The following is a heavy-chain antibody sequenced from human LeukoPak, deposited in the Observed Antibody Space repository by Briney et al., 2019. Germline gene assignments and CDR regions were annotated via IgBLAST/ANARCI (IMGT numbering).Heavy chain of an antibody. CDR1: GFTFSSYA. CDR2: ISGSGGST. D-gene: IGHD3-10*01. J-gene: IGHJ1*01. CDR3: AKDGGRVYGSGSYFQH. Sequence: GGSLRLTCAASGFTFSSYAMSWVRQAPGKGLEWVSAISGSGGSTYYADSVKGRFTISRDNSKNTLYLQMNSLRAEDTAVYYCAKDGGRVYGSGSYFQHWGQGTLVTVSS. V-gene: IGHV3-23*01.